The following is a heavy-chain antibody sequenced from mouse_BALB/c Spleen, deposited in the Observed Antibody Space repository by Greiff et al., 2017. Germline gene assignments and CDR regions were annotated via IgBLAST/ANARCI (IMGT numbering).Heavy chain of an antibody. CDR3: ARVFAY. Sequence: QVQLKQPGAELVKPGASVKLSCKASGYTFTSYWMHWVKQRPGQGLEWIGEINPSNGRTNYNEKFKSKATLTVDKSSSTAYMQLSSLTSEDSAVYYCARVFAYWGQGTLVTVSA. CDR2: INPSNGRT. V-gene: IGHV1S81*02. CDR1: GYTFTSYW. J-gene: IGHJ3*01.